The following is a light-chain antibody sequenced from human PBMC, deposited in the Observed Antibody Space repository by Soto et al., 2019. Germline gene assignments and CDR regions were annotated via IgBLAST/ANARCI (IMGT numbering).Light chain of an antibody. Sequence: IQMTQSPSSLSASVGDRVTITCQASQDISNYLNWYQQKPGKAPKLLIYDASNLETGVPSRFSGSGSGTDFTFTISCLQSEDIETYYCQQYDNLPPLTFGGGTKVEIK. CDR1: QDISNY. V-gene: IGKV1-33*01. J-gene: IGKJ4*01. CDR2: DAS. CDR3: QQYDNLPPLT.